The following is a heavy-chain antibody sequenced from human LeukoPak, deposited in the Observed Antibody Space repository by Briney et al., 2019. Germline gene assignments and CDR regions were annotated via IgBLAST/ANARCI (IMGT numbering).Heavy chain of an antibody. CDR1: RASVSSGSYY. CDR3: ARDPGVTTGTYYFDS. Sequence: RSETLSLTCTLSRASVSSGSYYWTWIRQPPGKGLEWIGYIFYSGSTNYNPSLESRVTISFDTSKNQFSLKLTSVTAADTAVYYCARDPGVTTGTYYFDSWGQGSLVTVSS. V-gene: IGHV4-61*01. J-gene: IGHJ4*02. CDR2: IFYSGST. D-gene: IGHD1-1*01.